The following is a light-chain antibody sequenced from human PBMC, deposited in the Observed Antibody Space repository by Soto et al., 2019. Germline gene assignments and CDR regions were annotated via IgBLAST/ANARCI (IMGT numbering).Light chain of an antibody. CDR1: QSVSSY. V-gene: IGKV3-11*01. Sequence: EIVLTQSPATLSLSPGERATLSCRASQSVSSYLAWYQQKPGQAPRLLIYDASNRAAGIPGRFSGSGSGTGSTPINSSLQPEDFAVYYGQQHSNWTFSFGPGTKVDIK. CDR2: DAS. CDR3: QQHSNWTFS. J-gene: IGKJ3*01.